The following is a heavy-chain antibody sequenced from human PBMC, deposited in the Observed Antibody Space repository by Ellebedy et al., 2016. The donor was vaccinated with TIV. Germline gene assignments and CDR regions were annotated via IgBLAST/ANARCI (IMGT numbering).Heavy chain of an antibody. CDR3: AKDGNGEGWLDP. Sequence: GESLKISCAASGFKFNFYAMHWVRQAPGKGLEWVAFIWYDGSHKSHADSVKGRFTISRDNSNNMLFLQMNNLRAEDTAVYYCAKDGNGEGWLDPWGQGTLVSVSS. CDR2: IWYDGSHK. V-gene: IGHV3-33*03. J-gene: IGHJ5*02. CDR1: GFKFNFYA.